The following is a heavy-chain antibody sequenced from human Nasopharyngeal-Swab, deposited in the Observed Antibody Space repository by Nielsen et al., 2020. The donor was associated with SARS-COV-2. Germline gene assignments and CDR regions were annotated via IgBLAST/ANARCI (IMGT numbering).Heavy chain of an antibody. V-gene: IGHV4-31*03. D-gene: IGHD2-15*01. CDR2: IYYSGST. J-gene: IGHJ5*02. CDR3: AREEYCSGGSCYRWDWFDP. Sequence: SETLSLTCTVSGGSISSGGYYWSWIRKHPGKGLEWIGYIYYSGSTYYNPSLKSRVTISVDTSKNQFSLKLSSVTAADTAVYYCAREEYCSGGSCYRWDWFDPWGQGTLVTVSS. CDR1: GGSISSGGYY.